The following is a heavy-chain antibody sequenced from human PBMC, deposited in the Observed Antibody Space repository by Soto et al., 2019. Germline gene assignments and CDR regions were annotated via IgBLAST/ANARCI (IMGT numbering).Heavy chain of an antibody. J-gene: IGHJ4*02. V-gene: IGHV1-18*01. D-gene: IGHD2-8*01. CDR1: GYTFTSYG. CDR3: ARIGAYCTSITCLFDAF. CDR2: ISAYNGDT. Sequence: QAQLVQSGAEVKKPGASVKVSCRASGYTFTSYGYAWVRQAPGQGLEWMGWISAYNGDTNYAQKFQDRFTLTTDTSTTTAYMELRNLGSDDTAVYSCARIGAYCTSITCLFDAFWGLGTLVTVSS.